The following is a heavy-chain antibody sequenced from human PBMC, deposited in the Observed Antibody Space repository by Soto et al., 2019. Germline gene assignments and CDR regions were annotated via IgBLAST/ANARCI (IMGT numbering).Heavy chain of an antibody. J-gene: IGHJ6*02. V-gene: IGHV1-2*04. CDR3: ARDLRSGFYGMDA. CDR1: GYTFTCYY. D-gene: IGHD3-3*01. Sequence: GXSVKVSFKASGYTFTCYYIKWVRQAPGQGLEWMGWINPNSGGTNYAQKFQGWVTMTRDTSISTAYMELSRLRSDDTAVYYCARDLRSGFYGMDAWAQATTVTVSS. CDR2: INPNSGGT.